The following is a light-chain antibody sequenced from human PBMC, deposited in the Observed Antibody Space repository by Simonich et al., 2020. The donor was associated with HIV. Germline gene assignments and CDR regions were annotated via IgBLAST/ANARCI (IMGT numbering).Light chain of an antibody. J-gene: IGLJ3*02. CDR3: ASWDDSLSGWV. Sequence: QSVLTQPPSASGTPGQRVTISCSGRSSNIGSNYVYWYQQVPGTAPKLLIYRKNQRPSGVPDRFSGSKSGASASLAISGLRSEDEADYYCASWDDSLSGWVFGGGTKLTVL. CDR1: SSNIGSNY. V-gene: IGLV1-47*01. CDR2: RKN.